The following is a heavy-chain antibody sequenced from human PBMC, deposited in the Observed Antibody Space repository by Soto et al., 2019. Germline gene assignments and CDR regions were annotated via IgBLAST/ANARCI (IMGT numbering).Heavy chain of an antibody. CDR2: IIPIFGIT. CDR3: ARGGGFPREY. Sequence: QVQLVQSGAEVKKPGSSVKVSCKTSGGSFSSYAIIWVRQAPGQGLEWMGGIIPIFGITNYAQKFQGRVTITADESTSTGYMELSSLRSEDTAVYDSARGGGFPREYWGQGTRVPASS. V-gene: IGHV1-69*01. D-gene: IGHD3-3*01. J-gene: IGHJ4*02. CDR1: GGSFSSYA.